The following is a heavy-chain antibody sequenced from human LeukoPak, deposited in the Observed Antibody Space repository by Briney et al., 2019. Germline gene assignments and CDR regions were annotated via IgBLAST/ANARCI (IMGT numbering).Heavy chain of an antibody. CDR3: ARVSGSETILDAFDI. CDR1: GITVSSTY. D-gene: IGHD1-1*01. V-gene: IGHV3-66*01. J-gene: IGHJ3*02. CDR2: IYSGGDT. Sequence: GSLRLSCAAPGITVSSTYMSWVRQAPGKGLEWVSNIYSGGDTNYAVSVRGRFTISRDNSKNTLYLQMNSLRAEDTAVYYCARVSGSETILDAFDIWGQGTMVTVSS.